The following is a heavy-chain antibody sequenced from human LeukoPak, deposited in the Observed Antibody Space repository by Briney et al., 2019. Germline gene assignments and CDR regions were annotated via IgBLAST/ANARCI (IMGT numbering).Heavy chain of an antibody. CDR2: MNPNGGNT. CDR1: GYTFTSYD. J-gene: IGHJ4*02. Sequence: GASVKVSCKASGYTFTSYDINWVRQATGQGLEWMGWMNPNGGNTGYAQKFQGRVTMTRNTSISTAYMELSSLRSEDTAVYYCARWGPYDYVWGSYRGFDYWGQGTLVTVSS. V-gene: IGHV1-8*01. D-gene: IGHD3-16*02. CDR3: ARWGPYDYVWGSYRGFDY.